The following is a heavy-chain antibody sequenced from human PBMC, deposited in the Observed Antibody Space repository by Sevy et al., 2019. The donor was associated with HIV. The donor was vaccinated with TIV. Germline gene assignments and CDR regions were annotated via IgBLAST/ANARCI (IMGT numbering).Heavy chain of an antibody. Sequence: ASVKVSCKASGYTFTSYGISWVRQAPGQGLEWMGWISAYNGNTNYAQKLQGRVTMTTDTSTSTAYMELGSLGSDDTAVYYCAREVGYSYGYFGAFDIWGQGTMVTVSS. V-gene: IGHV1-18*01. J-gene: IGHJ3*02. CDR1: GYTFTSYG. D-gene: IGHD5-18*01. CDR3: AREVGYSYGYFGAFDI. CDR2: ISAYNGNT.